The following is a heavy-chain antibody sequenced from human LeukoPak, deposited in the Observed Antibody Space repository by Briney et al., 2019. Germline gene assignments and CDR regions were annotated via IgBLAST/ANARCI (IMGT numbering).Heavy chain of an antibody. V-gene: IGHV1-18*01. Sequence: ASVKVSCKASGYTFTSYGISWVRQAPGQGLEWMGWISAYNGNTNYAQKLQGRVTMTTDTSTSTAYMELRSLRSDDTAVYYCAKDPPIVLELDAFDIWGQGTMVTVSS. D-gene: IGHD2/OR15-2a*01. CDR2: ISAYNGNT. CDR3: AKDPPIVLELDAFDI. J-gene: IGHJ3*02. CDR1: GYTFTSYG.